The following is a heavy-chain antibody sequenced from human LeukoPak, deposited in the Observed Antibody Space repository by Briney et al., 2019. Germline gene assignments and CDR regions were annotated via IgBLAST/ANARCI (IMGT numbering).Heavy chain of an antibody. Sequence: GDSPKTSCKGSGYSFTSYWIGWVRQMPGKGLEWMGIIYPGDSHTRYSPSFQGQVTISVDKSISTAYLQWSSLKASDTAMYYCARVSYYDNSGYYGFDYWGQGTPVTVSS. CDR3: ARVSYYDNSGYYGFDY. CDR1: GYSFTSYW. J-gene: IGHJ4*02. V-gene: IGHV5-51*01. D-gene: IGHD3-22*01. CDR2: IYPGDSHT.